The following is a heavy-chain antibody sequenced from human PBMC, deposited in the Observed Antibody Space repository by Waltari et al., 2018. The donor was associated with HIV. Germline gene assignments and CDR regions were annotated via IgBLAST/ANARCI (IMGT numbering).Heavy chain of an antibody. CDR1: GGSISSYY. D-gene: IGHD6-13*01. CDR2: IYTSDTSGTT. J-gene: IGHJ4*02. V-gene: IGHV4-4*07. Sequence: QVQLQESGPGLVKPSETLSLTCTVSGGSISSYYWSWIRQPAGKGLEWIGRIYTSDTSGTTNYNPSLKSRVTMSVDTSMNQFSLNLSSVTAADTAVYYCAGVAAGTEGYYFDLGGQGVVVTVSS. CDR3: AGVAAGTEGYYFDL.